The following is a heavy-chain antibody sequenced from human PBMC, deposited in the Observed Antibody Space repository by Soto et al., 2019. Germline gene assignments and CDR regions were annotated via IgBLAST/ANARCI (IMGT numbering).Heavy chain of an antibody. CDR1: GYTFTSYY. D-gene: IGHD2-15*01. J-gene: IGHJ6*02. CDR2: INPSGGST. V-gene: IGHV1-46*01. CDR3: ARAYCSGGSCYFPGPAV. Sequence: AASVKVSCKASGYTFTSYYMHWVRQAPGQGLEWMGIINPSGGSTSYAQKFQGRVTMTRDTSTSTVYMELSSLRSEDTAVYYCARAYCSGGSCYFPGPAVWGQGTTVTVSS.